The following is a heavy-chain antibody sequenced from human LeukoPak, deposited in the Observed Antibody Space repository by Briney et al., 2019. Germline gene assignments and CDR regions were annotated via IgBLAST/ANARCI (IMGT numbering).Heavy chain of an antibody. CDR3: ARSAGSSGWYEGYYFDY. V-gene: IGHV3-7*01. Sequence: PGGSLRLSCAASGFTFSRYWMSWVRQAPGKGLEWVANIKQDGSEKYYVDSVKGRFTISRDNAKISLYLQMNSLRAEDTAIYYCARSAGSSGWYEGYYFDYWGQGTLATVSS. CDR1: GFTFSRYW. CDR2: IKQDGSEK. J-gene: IGHJ4*02. D-gene: IGHD6-13*01.